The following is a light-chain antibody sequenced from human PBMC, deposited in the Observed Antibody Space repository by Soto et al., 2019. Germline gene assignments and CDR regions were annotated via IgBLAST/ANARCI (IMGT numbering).Light chain of an antibody. V-gene: IGKV1-39*01. CDR2: AAS. Sequence: DIQMTQSPSSLSASVGDIVTITCRASQSISSYLNWYQEKPGKAPKLLIYAASSLQSGVPSRFSGSGSGTDFTLTISSLQPEDFATYYCQQSYSTPINFGQGTRLEI. J-gene: IGKJ5*01. CDR1: QSISSY. CDR3: QQSYSTPIN.